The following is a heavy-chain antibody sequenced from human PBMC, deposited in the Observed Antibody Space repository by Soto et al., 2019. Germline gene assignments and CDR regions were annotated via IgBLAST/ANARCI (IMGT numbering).Heavy chain of an antibody. Sequence: EVQLLESGGDLVQPGGSLRLACAASGFSFSSYAMVWVRQAPGKGLEWVSVISARGGSSYFADSVKGRFTISRDNSKNVLSLEMNSLRAEDTAIYFCAKGSIEYSASVYQWGQGPLVLFSS. D-gene: IGHD5-12*01. CDR2: ISARGGSS. V-gene: IGHV3-23*01. J-gene: IGHJ4*02. CDR3: AKGSIEYSASVYQ. CDR1: GFSFSSYA.